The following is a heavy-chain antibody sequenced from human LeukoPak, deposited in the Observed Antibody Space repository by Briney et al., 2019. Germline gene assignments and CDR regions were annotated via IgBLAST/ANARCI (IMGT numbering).Heavy chain of an antibody. D-gene: IGHD3-16*02. J-gene: IGHJ4*02. CDR2: ISGSGGST. CDR3: AKDLITFGGVIPHFDY. V-gene: IGHV3-23*01. Sequence: GGSLRLSCAASGFTFSIYAMSWVRQAPGKGLEWVSAISGSGGSTYYADSVKGRFTISRDNSKNTLYLQMNSLRAEDTAVYYCAKDLITFGGVIPHFDYWGQGTLVTVSS. CDR1: GFTFSIYA.